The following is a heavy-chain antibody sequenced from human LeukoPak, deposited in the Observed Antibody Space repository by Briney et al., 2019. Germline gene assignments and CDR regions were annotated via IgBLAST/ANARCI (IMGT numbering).Heavy chain of an antibody. D-gene: IGHD1-26*01. CDR2: IWYGGSNK. CDR3: AKDRERYTGWGYYFDY. V-gene: IGHV3-30*18. Sequence: GRSLRVSCAASGFTFSSYGMHWVGQAPGKGLEGGAVIWYGGSNKYYADSVKGGFTISRDNSKNTLYLQMNSLTAEDPAVYYCAKDRERYTGWGYYFDYWGQGTLVTVSS. J-gene: IGHJ4*02. CDR1: GFTFSSYG.